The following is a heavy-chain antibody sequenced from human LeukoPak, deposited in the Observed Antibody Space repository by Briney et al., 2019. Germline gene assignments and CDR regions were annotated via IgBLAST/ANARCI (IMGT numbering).Heavy chain of an antibody. D-gene: IGHD2-2*01. CDR1: GFTFSDYY. CDR3: ARDCTSTSCYVFDY. J-gene: IGHJ4*02. Sequence: GGSLRLSCAASGFTFSDYYMSWIRQAPGKGLEWVSYISGSSTYTNYAESVKGRFTISRDNAKNLLYLQMNRLRAEDTAVYHCARDCTSTSCYVFDYWGQGTLVSVSS. CDR2: ISGSSTYT. V-gene: IGHV3-11*05.